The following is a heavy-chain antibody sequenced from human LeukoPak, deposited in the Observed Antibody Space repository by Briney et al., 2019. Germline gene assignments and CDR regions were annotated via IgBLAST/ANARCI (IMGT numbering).Heavy chain of an antibody. CDR1: GYSISSGYY. D-gene: IGHD4-17*01. CDR2: IYHSGST. CDR3: ARGVTTVTTPYYYYYYYMDV. Sequence: SETLSLTCTVSGYSISSGYYWGWIRQPPGKGLEWIGSIYHSGSTYYNPSLKSRVTISVDTSKNQFSLKLSSVTAADTAVYYCARGVTTVTTPYYYYYYYMDVWGKGTTVTVSS. J-gene: IGHJ6*03. V-gene: IGHV4-38-2*02.